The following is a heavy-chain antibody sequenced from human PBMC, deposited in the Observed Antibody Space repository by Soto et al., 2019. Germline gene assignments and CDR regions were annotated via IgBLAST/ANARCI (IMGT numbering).Heavy chain of an antibody. CDR2: IRGSADGK. D-gene: IGHD3-3*01. CDR3: AEDTVGGYSFWSGYYSDGLDV. Sequence: EVKLLESGGGLAQPGGSLRLSCVGSGFTFDSYAISWVRQAPGERLQWVAAIRGSADGKDYAHSVRGRFTISRDNAKKTVHLQMDSLRVEDTAVYFCAEDTVGGYSFWSGYYSDGLDVWGQGTLVSVSS. CDR1: GFTFDSYA. J-gene: IGHJ3*01. V-gene: IGHV3-23*01.